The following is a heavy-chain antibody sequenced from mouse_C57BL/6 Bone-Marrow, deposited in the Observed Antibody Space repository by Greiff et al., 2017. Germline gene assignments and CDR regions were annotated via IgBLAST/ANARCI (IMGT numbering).Heavy chain of an antibody. V-gene: IGHV10-3*01. D-gene: IGHD2-3*01. CDR1: GFTFNTYA. CDR2: IRIKSSNHAT. CDR3: VREDGYHWYFDV. Sequence: EVQRVESGGGLVQPKGSLKLSCAASGFTFNTYAMHWVRQAPGKGLEWVARIRIKSSNHATYYADSVKDRFTISRDDSQSMLYLQMNNLKTEDTAMYYCVREDGYHWYFDVWGTGTTVTVSS. J-gene: IGHJ1*03.